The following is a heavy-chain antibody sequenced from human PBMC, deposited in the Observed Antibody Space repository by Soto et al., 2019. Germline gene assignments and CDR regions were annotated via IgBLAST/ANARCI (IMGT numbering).Heavy chain of an antibody. J-gene: IGHJ4*02. CDR3: SRGILV. CDR1: GGSINSGGYC. CDR2: ISYGGST. D-gene: IGHD5-18*01. V-gene: IGHV4-31*03. Sequence: QVQLQESGPGLVKPSQTLSLTCTVSGGSINSGGYCWSWIRQHPGKGLDWIGCISYGGSTSYNPSRKSRVTIAVDTSKNQFSLKLSPVTAADTAVYYCSRGILVWGQGTLITVSS.